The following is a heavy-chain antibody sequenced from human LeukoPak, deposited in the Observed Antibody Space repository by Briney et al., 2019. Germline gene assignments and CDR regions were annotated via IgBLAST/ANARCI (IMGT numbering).Heavy chain of an antibody. J-gene: IGHJ2*01. CDR2: IYHSGST. V-gene: IGHV4-30-2*01. Sequence: PSETLSLTCAVSGGSISSGGYSWSWIRQPPGKGLERIGYIYHSGSTYYNPSLKSRVTISVDRSKNQFSLKLSSVTAADTAVYYCAREGAVVPAAARSRYFDLWGRGTLVTVSS. CDR3: AREGAVVPAAARSRYFDL. D-gene: IGHD2-2*01. CDR1: GGSISSGGYS.